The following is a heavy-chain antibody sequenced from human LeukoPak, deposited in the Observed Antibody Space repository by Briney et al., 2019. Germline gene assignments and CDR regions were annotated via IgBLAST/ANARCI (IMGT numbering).Heavy chain of an antibody. V-gene: IGHV1-69*01. CDR1: GGSFSTYA. CDR3: ARYKVPPRQDSSMVPGVYYYYGMDV. CDR2: IIPFFGTP. Sequence: GSSVKVSCKASGGSFSTYAISWVRQAPGQGLEWMGGIIPFFGTPSYAQKFHGGVTITADESTNTAYMEVSSLRSEDTALYYCARYKVPPRQDSSMVPGVYYYYGMDVWGLGTTVTVSS. D-gene: IGHD3-10*01. J-gene: IGHJ6*02.